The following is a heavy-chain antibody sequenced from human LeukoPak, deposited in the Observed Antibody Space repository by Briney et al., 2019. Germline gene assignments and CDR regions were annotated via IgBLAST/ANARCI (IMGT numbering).Heavy chain of an antibody. CDR3: ARVRRSLDLSGSYSVSGEDY. Sequence: GGSLRLSCAASGFTVSNNYMNWVRQAPRKGLEWVSIIYSGGSTYYADSVKGRFTISRDNSINTLYLQMNSLRVEYTAVYYCARVRRSLDLSGSYSVSGEDYWGQGTLVTVSS. CDR2: IYSGGST. CDR1: GFTVSNNY. D-gene: IGHD1-26*01. V-gene: IGHV3-66*01. J-gene: IGHJ4*02.